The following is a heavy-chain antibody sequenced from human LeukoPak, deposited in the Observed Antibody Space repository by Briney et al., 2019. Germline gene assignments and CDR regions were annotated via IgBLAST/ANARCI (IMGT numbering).Heavy chain of an antibody. Sequence: ASVKVSCKASGYTFTSYDINWVRQATGQGLEWMGWMNPNSGNTGYAQKFQGRVTMTRNTSISTAYMELSSLRSEDTAVYYCARGTRSRITIFGVVIKRWFDPWGQGTLVTVSS. D-gene: IGHD3-3*01. V-gene: IGHV1-8*01. CDR2: MNPNSGNT. CDR1: GYTFTSYD. CDR3: ARGTRSRITIFGVVIKRWFDP. J-gene: IGHJ5*02.